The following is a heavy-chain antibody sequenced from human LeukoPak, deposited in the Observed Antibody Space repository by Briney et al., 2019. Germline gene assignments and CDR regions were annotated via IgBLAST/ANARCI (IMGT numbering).Heavy chain of an antibody. CDR3: ATGRGYSYGYGY. CDR1: GGSFSGYY. CDR2: INHSGST. Sequence: SETLSLTCAVYGGSFSGYYWSWIRQPPGKGLEWIGEINHSGSTNYNPSHKSRVTISVDTSKNQFSLKLSSVTAADTAVYYCATGRGYSYGYGYWGQGTLVTVSS. J-gene: IGHJ4*02. V-gene: IGHV4-34*01. D-gene: IGHD5-18*01.